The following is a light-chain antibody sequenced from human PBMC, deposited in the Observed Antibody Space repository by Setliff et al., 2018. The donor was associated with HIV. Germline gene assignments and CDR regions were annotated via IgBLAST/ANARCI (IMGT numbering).Light chain of an antibody. V-gene: IGLV1-44*01. CDR1: TSNIGTNT. J-gene: IGLJ2*01. CDR3: AAWDDSRNGPV. CDR2: KNN. Sequence: QSVLTQPPSASGTPGQRVTISCSGGTSNIGTNTVNWYQQFPGTAPKLLIFKNNQRPSGVSDRFSGSKSGTSASLAISGLQAEGEADYYCAAWDDSRNGPVFGGGTKVTVL.